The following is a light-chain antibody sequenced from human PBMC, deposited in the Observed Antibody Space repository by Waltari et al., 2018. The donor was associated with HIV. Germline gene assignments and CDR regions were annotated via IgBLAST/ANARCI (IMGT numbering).Light chain of an antibody. Sequence: QSVLTQPPSVSGAPGQSVTISCTGSSSNIGAGYAVHWYRQLPGTAPKLLIYANNNRPSGVPDRFSNSKSGRSASLAITGLQTEDEADYYCQSHDSSLSGSVFGGGTKLTVL. V-gene: IGLV1-40*01. J-gene: IGLJ2*01. CDR3: QSHDSSLSGSV. CDR1: SSNIGAGYA. CDR2: ANN.